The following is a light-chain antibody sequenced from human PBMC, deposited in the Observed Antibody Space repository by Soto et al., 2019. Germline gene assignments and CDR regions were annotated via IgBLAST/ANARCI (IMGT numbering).Light chain of an antibody. Sequence: DIQMTQSPSTLSASVGDRVTITCRASQSISSWLAWYQQKPGEAPKLLIYDASSLESGVPSRFSGSGSDTEFTLTINNLQPDDFATYHCQQYNRYSLTFGGGTKVDIK. V-gene: IGKV1-5*01. CDR3: QQYNRYSLT. J-gene: IGKJ4*01. CDR2: DAS. CDR1: QSISSW.